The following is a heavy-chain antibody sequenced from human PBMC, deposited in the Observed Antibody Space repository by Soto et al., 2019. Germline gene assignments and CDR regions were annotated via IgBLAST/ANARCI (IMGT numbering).Heavy chain of an antibody. D-gene: IGHD3-16*02. J-gene: IGHJ4*02. CDR3: ARGTPYDYVWGSYRYGDFDY. Sequence: GASVKVSCKASGYTFTSYGISWVRQAPGQGLEWMGWISAYNGNTNYAQKLQGRVTMTTDTSTSTAYMELRSLRSDDTAVYYCARGTPYDYVWGSYRYGDFDYSGQATLVTVSS. CDR1: GYTFTSYG. V-gene: IGHV1-18*01. CDR2: ISAYNGNT.